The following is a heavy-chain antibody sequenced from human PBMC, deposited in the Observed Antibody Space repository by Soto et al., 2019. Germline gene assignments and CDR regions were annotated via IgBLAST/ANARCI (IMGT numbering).Heavy chain of an antibody. CDR1: AYSFTNYG. CDR2: ISSYNGHT. CDR3: ARLPARPDHYSYGMDV. J-gene: IGHJ6*02. V-gene: IGHV1-18*04. D-gene: IGHD6-6*01. Sequence: QVQLVQSGAEVKKPGASVKVSCKASAYSFTNYGFSWVRQAPGQGLEWMGWISSYNGHTNYVQKLQGRVTMTTDTSTSTVYMELRSLISDDTAVYYCARLPARPDHYSYGMDVWGQGTTVTVSS.